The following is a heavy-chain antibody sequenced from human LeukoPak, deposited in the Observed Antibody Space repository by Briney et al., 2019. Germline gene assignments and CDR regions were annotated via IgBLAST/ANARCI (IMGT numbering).Heavy chain of an antibody. J-gene: IGHJ4*02. CDR3: ARVDTAMDQLDY. CDR1: GGTFSSYA. Sequence: ASVKVSCKASGGTFSSYAISWVRQAPGQGLEWMGRIIPILGIANYAQKFQGRVTITADKSTSTAYMELSSLRSEDTAVYYCARVDTAMDQLDYWGRGTLVTVSS. D-gene: IGHD5-18*01. CDR2: IIPILGIA. V-gene: IGHV1-69*04.